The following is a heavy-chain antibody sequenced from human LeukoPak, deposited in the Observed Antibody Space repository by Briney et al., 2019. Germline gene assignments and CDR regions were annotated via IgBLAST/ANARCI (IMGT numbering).Heavy chain of an antibody. CDR2: ISGSGGST. J-gene: IGHJ4*02. D-gene: IGHD5-24*01. V-gene: IGHV3-23*01. CDR3: AKARDGYNWGLWDY. Sequence: GGSLRLSCAASGFIFSSYAMSWVRQAPGKGLEWVSAISGSGGSTYYADSVKGRFTISRDNSKNTLYLQMNSLRAEDTALYYCAKARDGYNWGLWDYWGQGALVTVSS. CDR1: GFIFSSYA.